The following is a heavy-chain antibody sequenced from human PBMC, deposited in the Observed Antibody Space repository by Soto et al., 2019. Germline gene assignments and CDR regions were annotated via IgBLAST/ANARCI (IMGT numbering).Heavy chain of an antibody. CDR1: GFTFSSYG. CDR2: IWYDGSNK. CDR3: ARDNAYYDSWSGYYTNYYYGMDV. Sequence: GGSLRLSCAASGFTFSSYGMHWVRQAPGKGLEWVAVIWYDGSNKYYADSVKGRFTISRDNSKNTLYLQMNSLRAEDTAVYYCARDNAYYDSWSGYYTNYYYGMDVWGQGTTVTVSS. J-gene: IGHJ6*02. D-gene: IGHD3-3*01. V-gene: IGHV3-33*01.